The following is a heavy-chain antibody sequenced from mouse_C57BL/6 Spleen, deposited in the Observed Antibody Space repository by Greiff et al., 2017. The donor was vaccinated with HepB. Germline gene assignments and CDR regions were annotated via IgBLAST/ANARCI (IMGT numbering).Heavy chain of an antibody. CDR3: VSTTVVATEYFDV. J-gene: IGHJ1*03. Sequence: QVQLKESGPGLVAPSQSLSITCTVSGFSLTSYAISWVRQPPGKGLEWLGVIWTGGGTNYNSALKSRLSISKDNSKSQIFLKMNSLQADDTARYDCVSTTVVATEYFDVWGTGATVSGAS. D-gene: IGHD1-1*01. V-gene: IGHV2-9-1*01. CDR2: IWTGGGT. CDR1: GFSLTSYA.